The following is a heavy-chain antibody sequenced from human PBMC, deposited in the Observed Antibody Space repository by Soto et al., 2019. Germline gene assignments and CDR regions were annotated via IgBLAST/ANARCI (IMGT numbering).Heavy chain of an antibody. CDR2: INTSNSSQ. CDR1: GYTFSRYA. D-gene: IGHD2-15*01. CDR3: AREGVCSSGSCPLYSQEYLGMDF. J-gene: IGHJ6*02. V-gene: IGHV1-18*01. Sequence: ASVKVSCKASGYTFSRYALCWGRPAPGQRLEWMGWINTSNSSQYSAKKFQGRVTMKTDTSTRTVYMLLRSLTSXDTAVYYCAREGVCSSGSCPLYSQEYLGMDFWG.